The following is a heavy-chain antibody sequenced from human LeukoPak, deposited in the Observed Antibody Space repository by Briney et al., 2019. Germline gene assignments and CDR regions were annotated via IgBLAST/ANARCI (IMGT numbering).Heavy chain of an antibody. CDR3: AKGSGSYGKDVEY. D-gene: IGHD1-26*01. V-gene: IGHV3-23*01. Sequence: GGTLRLSCVASGFTLNCYGMSWVRQAPGKGLEWVSGISGSGNITYYADSVKGRFTISRDNSKNTLYLHMNSLRAEDTAVYYCAKGSGSYGKDVEYWGQGTLVTVSS. CDR2: ISGSGNIT. CDR1: GFTLNCYG. J-gene: IGHJ4*02.